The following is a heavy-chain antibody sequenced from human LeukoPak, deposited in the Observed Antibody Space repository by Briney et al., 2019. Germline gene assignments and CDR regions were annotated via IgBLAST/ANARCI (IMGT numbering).Heavy chain of an antibody. J-gene: IGHJ4*02. CDR3: ARDLDYYDSSGTLDY. D-gene: IGHD3-22*01. Sequence: ASVKVSCKSFGYTFTSNYMHWVRQAPGQGPEWMGVISPSGASITYAQTFQGRVTLTRDMSTSTDYLELSSLRSEDTAVYYCARDLDYYDSSGTLDYWGQGTLVTVSS. CDR1: GYTFTSNY. CDR2: ISPSGASI. V-gene: IGHV1-46*01.